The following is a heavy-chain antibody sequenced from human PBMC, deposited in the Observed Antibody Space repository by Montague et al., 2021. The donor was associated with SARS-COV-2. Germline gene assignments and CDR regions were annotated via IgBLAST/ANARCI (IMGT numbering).Heavy chain of an antibody. CDR2: IYYSGST. D-gene: IGHD3-9*01. CDR1: GGSITSYY. J-gene: IGHJ3*02. Sequence: SETLFTCTVSGGSITSYYWTWIRQPPGKGLEWVGRIYYSGSTNYNPSLKSRVTISVDTSKNQFSLKLSSVTAADTAVYYCARTGLGAYDILTGYTVNAFDMWGQGTMVTVSS. CDR3: ARTGLGAYDILTGYTVNAFDM. V-gene: IGHV4-59*01.